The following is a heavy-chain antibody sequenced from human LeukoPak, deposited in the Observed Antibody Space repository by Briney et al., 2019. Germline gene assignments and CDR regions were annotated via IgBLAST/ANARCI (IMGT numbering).Heavy chain of an antibody. CDR1: GYTFTSYD. V-gene: IGHV1-8*01. J-gene: IGHJ6*03. Sequence: EASVKVSCKASGYTFTSYDINWVRQAPGQGLEWMGWMNPNSGNTAYAQKFQGRVTMTRNTSISTAYMELSSLRSEDTAVYYCARGKGDRAYCSGGSCPYYYYYYMDVWGKGTTVTVSS. CDR3: ARGKGDRAYCSGGSCPYYYYYYMDV. D-gene: IGHD2-15*01. CDR2: MNPNSGNT.